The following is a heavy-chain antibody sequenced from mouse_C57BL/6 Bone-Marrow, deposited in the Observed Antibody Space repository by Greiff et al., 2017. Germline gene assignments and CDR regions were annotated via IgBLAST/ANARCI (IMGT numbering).Heavy chain of an antibody. V-gene: IGHV14-1*01. CDR3: ASFITTVGRDG. Sequence: EVQLQQSGAELVRPGASVKLSCTASGFNINDYYMPWVKQRPEQGLEWIGRIDPVVGNTEYAPQFQGKATMTADTSSNTAYLQLSSLTCEDTAVYYGASFITTVGRDGWGTGTTVTVSA. CDR2: IDPVVGNT. J-gene: IGHJ1*03. CDR1: GFNINDYY. D-gene: IGHD1-1*01.